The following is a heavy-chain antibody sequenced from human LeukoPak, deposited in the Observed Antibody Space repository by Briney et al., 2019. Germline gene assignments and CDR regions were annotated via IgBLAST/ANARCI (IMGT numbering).Heavy chain of an antibody. Sequence: GGSLRLSCAASGFTFSSYAMHWVRQAPGKGLEWVAFIRYDGSNKYYADSVKGRFTISRDNSKNTLYLQMNSLRAEDTAVYYCAKDTITRPKVYFQHWGQGTLVTVSS. CDR1: GFTFSSYA. J-gene: IGHJ1*01. CDR3: AKDTITRPKVYFQH. D-gene: IGHD3-10*01. CDR2: IRYDGSNK. V-gene: IGHV3-30*02.